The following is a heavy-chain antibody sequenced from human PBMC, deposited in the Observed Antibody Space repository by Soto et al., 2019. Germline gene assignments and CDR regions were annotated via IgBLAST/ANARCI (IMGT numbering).Heavy chain of an antibody. J-gene: IGHJ4*02. V-gene: IGHV3-30*18. CDR1: GFIFSDYG. Sequence: QVQLVESGGGVVQPGRSLRLSCAASGFIFSDYGMHWVRQAPGKGLEWVTLMSYDGSKEYYADSVKGRFTISRDNSKNTRYLQLNSLSAEDSAVYDCAKDGRTAAFDYWGQGTLVIVSS. CDR2: MSYDGSKE. CDR3: AKDGRTAAFDY. D-gene: IGHD6-13*01.